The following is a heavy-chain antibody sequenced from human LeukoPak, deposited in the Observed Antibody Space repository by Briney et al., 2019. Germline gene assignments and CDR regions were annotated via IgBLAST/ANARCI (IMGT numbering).Heavy chain of an antibody. J-gene: IGHJ4*02. D-gene: IGHD3-22*01. CDR2: ISSNGGST. V-gene: IGHV3-64*01. Sequence: GGSLRLSCAASGFTFSSYAMHWVRQAPGKGLEYVSAISSNGGSTYYANSVKGRLTISRDNSKNTLYLQMGSLRAEDMAVYYCAREAYYDRHLDYWGQGTLVTVSS. CDR1: GFTFSSYA. CDR3: AREAYYDRHLDY.